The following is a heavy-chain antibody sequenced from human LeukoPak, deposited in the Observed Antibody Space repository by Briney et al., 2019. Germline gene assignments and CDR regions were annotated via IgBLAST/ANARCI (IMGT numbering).Heavy chain of an antibody. J-gene: IGHJ4*02. CDR2: INHSGST. D-gene: IGHD2-15*01. V-gene: IGHV4-34*01. Sequence: GSLRLSCAASGFTFSSYAMSWIRQPPGKGLEWIGEINHSGSTNYNPSLKSRVTISVDTSKNQFSLKLSSVTAADTAVYYCARRSRSGASGYWGQGTLVTVSS. CDR3: ARRSRSGASGY. CDR1: GFTFSSYA.